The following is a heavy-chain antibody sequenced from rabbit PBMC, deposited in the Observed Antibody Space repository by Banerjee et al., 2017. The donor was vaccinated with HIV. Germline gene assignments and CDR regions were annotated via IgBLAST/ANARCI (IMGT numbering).Heavy chain of an antibody. J-gene: IGHJ3*01. CDR2: IYTTSGLT. CDR3: ARDRDGSYGYEDL. V-gene: IGHV1S40*01. D-gene: IGHD6-1*01. Sequence: QSLEESGGDLVKPGASLTLTCTASGFSFSSNYYMYWVRQAPGKGLEWIACIYTTSGLTYYASWAKGRFTITRSTSLNTVTLQLNSLTAADTATYFCARDRDGSYGYEDLWGQGTLVTVS. CDR1: GFSFSSNYY.